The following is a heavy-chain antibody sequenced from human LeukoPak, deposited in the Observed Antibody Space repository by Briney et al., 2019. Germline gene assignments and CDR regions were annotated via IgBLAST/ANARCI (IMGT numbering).Heavy chain of an antibody. CDR3: ARAIRNEEMDI. CDR1: GGSISSGGYS. V-gene: IGHV4-30-2*01. J-gene: IGHJ3*02. Sequence: SETLSLTCAVSGGSISSGGYSWSWIRQPPGKGLEWIGYIYHSGSTYYNPSLKSRVTISVGRSKNQFSLKLSSVTAADTAVYYCARAIRNEEMDIWGQGTMVTVSS. D-gene: IGHD1-1*01. CDR2: IYHSGST.